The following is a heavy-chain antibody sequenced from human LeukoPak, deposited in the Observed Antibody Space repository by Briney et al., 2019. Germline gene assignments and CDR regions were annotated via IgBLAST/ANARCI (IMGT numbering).Heavy chain of an antibody. J-gene: IGHJ6*02. Sequence: SETLSLTCAVYGGSFSGYYWSWIRQPPGKGPEWIGEINHSGSTNYNPSLKSRVTISVDTSKNQFSLKLSSVTAADTAVYYCARRRVVTALDYYYYYYGMDVWGQGTTVTVSS. V-gene: IGHV4-34*01. CDR3: ARRRVVTALDYYYYYYGMDV. CDR2: INHSGST. CDR1: GGSFSGYY. D-gene: IGHD2-21*02.